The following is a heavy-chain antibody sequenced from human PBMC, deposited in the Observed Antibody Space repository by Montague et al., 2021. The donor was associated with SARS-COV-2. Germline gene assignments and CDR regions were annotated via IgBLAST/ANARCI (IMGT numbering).Heavy chain of an antibody. Sequence: TLSLTCTVSGGSISSGDYYWLWISQPPGKGLVWIGYIYYSGSTYYNPSLKSRVTISVDTSKNQFSLKLSSVTAADTAVYYCARAVSITIFGVVGWFDPWGQGTLVTVSS. CDR2: IYYSGST. J-gene: IGHJ5*02. V-gene: IGHV4-31*03. CDR3: ARAVSITIFGVVGWFDP. D-gene: IGHD3-3*01. CDR1: GGSISSGDYY.